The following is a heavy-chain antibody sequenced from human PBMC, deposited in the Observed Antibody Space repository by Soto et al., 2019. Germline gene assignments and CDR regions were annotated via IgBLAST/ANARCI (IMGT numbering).Heavy chain of an antibody. Sequence: QVQLVQSGAEVKKPGSSVKVSCKASGGTFSSYTISWVRQAPGQGLEWMGRIIPILGIANYAQKFQGRVTITTDKSTSTAYRELSSLRSEDTAVYYCARSAKVVIADPAGMDVWGQGTTVTVSS. J-gene: IGHJ6*02. D-gene: IGHD2-21*01. CDR2: IIPILGIA. V-gene: IGHV1-69*02. CDR3: ARSAKVVIADPAGMDV. CDR1: GGTFSSYT.